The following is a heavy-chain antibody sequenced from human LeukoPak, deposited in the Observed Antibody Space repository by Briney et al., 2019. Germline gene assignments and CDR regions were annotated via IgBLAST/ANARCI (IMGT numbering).Heavy chain of an antibody. Sequence: SETLSLTCTVSGGSISSYSWSWIRQPPGKGLEWIGYIYHSGSTYYNPSLKSRVTISVDRSKNQFSLKLSSVTAADTAVYYCARGTQEMATILVPWFDPWGQGTLVTVSS. V-gene: IGHV4-30-2*01. CDR2: IYHSGST. D-gene: IGHD5-24*01. CDR1: GGSISSYS. J-gene: IGHJ5*02. CDR3: ARGTQEMATILVPWFDP.